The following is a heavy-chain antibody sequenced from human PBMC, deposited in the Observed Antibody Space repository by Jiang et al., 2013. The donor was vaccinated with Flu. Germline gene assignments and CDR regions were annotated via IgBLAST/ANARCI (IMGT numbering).Heavy chain of an antibody. CDR1: SYY. CDR2: IYYSGST. J-gene: IGHJ4*02. D-gene: IGHD6-19*01. V-gene: IGHV4-59*08. CDR3: ARHRSDKAVAVDY. Sequence: SYYWSWIRQPPGKGLEWIGYIYYSGSTNYNPSLKSRVTISVDTSKNQFSLKLSSVTAADTAVYYCARHRSDKAVAVDYWGQGTLVTVSS.